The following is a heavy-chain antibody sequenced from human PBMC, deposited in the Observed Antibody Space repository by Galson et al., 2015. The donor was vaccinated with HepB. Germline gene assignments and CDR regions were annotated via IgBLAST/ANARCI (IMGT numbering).Heavy chain of an antibody. D-gene: IGHD3-9*01. Sequence: SVKVSCKASGYTFTGYDIHWVRQAPGQGLEWMGRLDPKRGDTNYAQKFQGGVTMTRDTSINTSYMEVTRLRSDDTGVYYCAREESGYDDAFDIWGQGKMVTVSS. CDR2: LDPKRGDT. CDR1: GYTFTGYD. V-gene: IGHV1-2*05. CDR3: AREESGYDDAFDI. J-gene: IGHJ3*02.